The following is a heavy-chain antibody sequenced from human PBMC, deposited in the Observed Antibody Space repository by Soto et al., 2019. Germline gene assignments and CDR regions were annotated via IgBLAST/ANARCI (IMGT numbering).Heavy chain of an antibody. CDR1: GYAFIAYY. J-gene: IGHJ4*02. CDR2: INPSTNVA. D-gene: IGHD1-1*01. CDR3: ARANWNDSPLDY. V-gene: IGHV1-2*02. Sequence: ASVKVSCKASGYAFIAYYMHWVRQAPGQGLEWMGWINPSTNVANYAQKFQGRVTMTRDTSINTAYMELSRLRSDDTAVYFCARANWNDSPLDYWAQGTLVTVSS.